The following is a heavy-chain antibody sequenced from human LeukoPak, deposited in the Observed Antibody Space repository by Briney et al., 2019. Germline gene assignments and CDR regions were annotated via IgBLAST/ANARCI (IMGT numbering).Heavy chain of an antibody. Sequence: PSQTLSLTCTVSGGSISSGGYYWSWIRQPPGKGLEWIGYIYHSGSTYYNPSLKSRVTISVDRSKNQFSLKLSSVTAADTAVYYCARGKEPRGRGYYYYYMDVWGKGTTVTVSS. J-gene: IGHJ6*03. D-gene: IGHD1-26*01. CDR2: IYHSGST. CDR1: GGSISSGGYY. V-gene: IGHV4-30-2*01. CDR3: ARGKEPRGRGYYYYYMDV.